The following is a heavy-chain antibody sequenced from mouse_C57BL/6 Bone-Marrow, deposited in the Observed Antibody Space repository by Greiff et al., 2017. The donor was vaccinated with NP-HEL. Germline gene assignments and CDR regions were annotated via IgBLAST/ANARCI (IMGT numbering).Heavy chain of an antibody. CDR2: IYPGGGYT. CDR1: GYTFTNYW. J-gene: IGHJ1*03. D-gene: IGHD1-1*02. Sequence: VKLQESGAELVRPGTSVKMSCKASGYTFTNYWIGWAKQRPGHGLEWIGDIYPGGGYTNYNEKFKGKATLTADKSSSTAYMQFSSLTSEDSAIYYWARHWWDVWYFDVWGTGTTVTVSS. CDR3: ARHWWDVWYFDV. V-gene: IGHV1-63*01.